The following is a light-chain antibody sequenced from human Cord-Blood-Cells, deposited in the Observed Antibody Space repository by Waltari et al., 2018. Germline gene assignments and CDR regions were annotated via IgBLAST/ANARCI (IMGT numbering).Light chain of an antibody. CDR1: SSDVGGYNY. CDR3: SSYTSSSTYGV. CDR2: DVS. J-gene: IGLJ2*01. V-gene: IGLV2-14*01. Sequence: QSALTQPASVSGSPGQSITISCTGTSSDVGGYNYVSWYQQHPGKAPKLMIYDVSNRPSGVSNRFSGSESGNTASRSISVLQAEDEDDYYCSSYTSSSTYGVFGGGTKLTVL.